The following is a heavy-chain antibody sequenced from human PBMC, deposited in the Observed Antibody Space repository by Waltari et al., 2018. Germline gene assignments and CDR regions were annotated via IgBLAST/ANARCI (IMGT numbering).Heavy chain of an antibody. CDR3: AKDCHDFWSGYRD. V-gene: IGHV3-23*01. Sequence: EVQLLESGGGLVQPGGSLRLSCAASGFTFSSYAMSWVRQAPGKGLEWVSAIRGSGGSTYYADSVKGRFTISRDNSKNTLDLQMNSLRAEDTAVYYCAKDCHDFWSGYRDWGQGTLVTVSS. J-gene: IGHJ4*02. CDR1: GFTFSSYA. D-gene: IGHD3-3*01. CDR2: IRGSGGST.